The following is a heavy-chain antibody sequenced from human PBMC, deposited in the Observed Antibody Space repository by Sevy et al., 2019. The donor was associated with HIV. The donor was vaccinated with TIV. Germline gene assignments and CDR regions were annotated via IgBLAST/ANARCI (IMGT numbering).Heavy chain of an antibody. J-gene: IGHJ6*02. CDR1: GFTVSGNY. CDR3: ARDRYYDASGYYYYYYGMDV. Sequence: GGSLRLSCEASGFTVSGNYMAWVRLAPGKGLEWVSLIDRGGSTYYADSVKGRLTISRYKAKNTPYLQMNPLRAEDTAVYFWARDRYYDASGYYYYYYGMDVWGQGTTVTVSS. V-gene: IGHV3-66*01. D-gene: IGHD3-22*01. CDR2: IDRGGST.